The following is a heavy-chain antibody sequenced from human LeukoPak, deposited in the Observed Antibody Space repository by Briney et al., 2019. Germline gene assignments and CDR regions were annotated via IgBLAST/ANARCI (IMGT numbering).Heavy chain of an antibody. CDR3: ARVRTGGSGWYEGY. D-gene: IGHD6-19*01. V-gene: IGHV3-74*01. Sequence: PGGSLRLSCAASGFSFSSYWMHWVRQAPGKGLVWVSRINSDGSSTSYADPVKGRFTISRDNAKNTLYLQMNSLRAEDTAVYHCARVRTGGSGWYEGYWGQGILVTVSS. J-gene: IGHJ4*02. CDR2: INSDGSST. CDR1: GFSFSSYW.